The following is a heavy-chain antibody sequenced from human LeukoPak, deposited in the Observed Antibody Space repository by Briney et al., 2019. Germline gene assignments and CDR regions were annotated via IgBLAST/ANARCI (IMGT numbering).Heavy chain of an antibody. CDR1: GGSISSGGYS. CDR3: ARQTGSGLFILP. CDR2: IYYSGST. D-gene: IGHD3/OR15-3a*01. Sequence: PSETLSLTCAVSGGSISSGGYSWSWIRQPPGKGLEWIGYIYYSGSTNYSPSLKSRVTISVDTSKNQFSLKLSSVTAADTAVYYCARQTGSGLFILPGGQGTLVTVSS. V-gene: IGHV4-61*08. J-gene: IGHJ4*02.